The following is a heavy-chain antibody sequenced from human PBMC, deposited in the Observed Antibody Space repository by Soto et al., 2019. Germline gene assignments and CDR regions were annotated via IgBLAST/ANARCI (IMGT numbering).Heavy chain of an antibody. V-gene: IGHV3-21*01. Sequence: GGSLRLSCAASGFTFSSYSMNWVRQAPGKGLEWVSSISSSSSYIYYADSVKGRFTISRDNAKNSLYLQMNSLRAEDTAVYYCARVSVEMATIHFDYWGQGTLVTVSS. CDR1: GFTFSSYS. J-gene: IGHJ4*02. CDR3: ARVSVEMATIHFDY. CDR2: ISSSSSYI. D-gene: IGHD2-21*01.